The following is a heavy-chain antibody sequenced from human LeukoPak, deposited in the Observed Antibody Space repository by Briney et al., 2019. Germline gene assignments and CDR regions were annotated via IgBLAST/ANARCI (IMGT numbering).Heavy chain of an antibody. J-gene: IGHJ4*02. D-gene: IGHD6-13*01. CDR1: GFTFSSYA. CDR3: ARDLVDSSSTDY. Sequence: PGGSPRLSCAASGFTFSSYAMSWVRQAPGKGLEWVSAISGSGGSTYYADSVKGRFTISRDNSKNTLYLQMNSLRAEDTAVYYCARDLVDSSSTDYWGQGTLVTVSS. V-gene: IGHV3-23*01. CDR2: ISGSGGST.